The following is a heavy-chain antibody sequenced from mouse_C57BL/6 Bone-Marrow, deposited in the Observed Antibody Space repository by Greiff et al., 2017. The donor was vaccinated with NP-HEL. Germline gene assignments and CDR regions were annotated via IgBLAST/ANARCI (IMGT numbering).Heavy chain of an antibody. CDR3: ARPGLGTAWFAY. V-gene: IGHV5-17*01. CDR1: GFTFSDYG. CDR2: ISSGSSTI. D-gene: IGHD4-1*01. Sequence: EVKLMESGGGLVKPGGSLKLSCAASGFTFSDYGMHWVRQAPEKGLEWVAYISSGSSTIYYADTVKGRFTISRDNAKNTLFLQRTSLRSEDTAMYYCARPGLGTAWFAYWGQGTLVTVSA. J-gene: IGHJ3*01.